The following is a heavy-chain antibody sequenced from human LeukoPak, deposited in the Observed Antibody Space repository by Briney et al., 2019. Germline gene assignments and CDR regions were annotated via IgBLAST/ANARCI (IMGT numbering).Heavy chain of an antibody. Sequence: SETLSLTCTVSGGSISSYYWSWIRQPPGKGLEWIGYIYYSGSTNYNPSLKSRVTISVDTSKNQFSLKLSSVTAADTAVYYCARDAHGSAWYSSGWFDPWGQGTPVIVSS. CDR3: ARDAHGSAWYSSGWFDP. CDR1: GGSISSYY. D-gene: IGHD6-19*01. CDR2: IYYSGST. V-gene: IGHV4-59*01. J-gene: IGHJ5*02.